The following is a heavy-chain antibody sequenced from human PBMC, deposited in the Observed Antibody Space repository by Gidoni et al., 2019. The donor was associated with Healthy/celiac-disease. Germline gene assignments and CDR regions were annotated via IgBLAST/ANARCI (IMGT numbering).Heavy chain of an antibody. Sequence: EVQLVESGGGLVQPGGSLKLSCAASGFTFRGSAMHWVRQASGKGLAWVGRIRSKANSYATAYAASVKGRFTISRDDSKNTAYLQMNSLKTEDTAVYYCTSLAGVVTAPDFDYWCQGTLVTVSS. CDR1: GFTFRGSA. CDR2: IRSKANSYAT. D-gene: IGHD2-15*01. J-gene: IGHJ4*02. CDR3: TSLAGVVTAPDFDY. V-gene: IGHV3-73*01.